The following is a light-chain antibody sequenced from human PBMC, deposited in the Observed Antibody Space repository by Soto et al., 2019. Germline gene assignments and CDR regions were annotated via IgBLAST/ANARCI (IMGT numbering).Light chain of an antibody. CDR3: HQYGSERALT. CDR1: QSISNNY. CDR2: GAS. J-gene: IGKJ1*01. V-gene: IGKV3-20*01. Sequence: EIVLTQSPGTLSLFPGERATLSCRASQSISNNYLAWYQQKPGQAPRLLIHGASNRATGIPDRFSGAGSGTDFTLTISRLEPEDFAVYYCHQYGSERALTFGQGTKVEIK.